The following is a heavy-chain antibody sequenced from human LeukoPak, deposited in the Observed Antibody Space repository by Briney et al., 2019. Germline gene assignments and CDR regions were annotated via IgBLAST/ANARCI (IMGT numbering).Heavy chain of an antibody. V-gene: IGHV3-7*01. D-gene: IGHD6-19*01. CDR2: IKQDGSEK. CDR1: GFTFSSYW. Sequence: GGSLRLSCAASGFTFSSYWMSWVRQAPGKGLEWVANIKQDGSEKYYVDSVKGRFTISRDNAKNSLYLQMNSLRAEDTAVYYCARVGIAVAGTGYFDYWGQGTLVTVSS. J-gene: IGHJ4*02. CDR3: ARVGIAVAGTGYFDY.